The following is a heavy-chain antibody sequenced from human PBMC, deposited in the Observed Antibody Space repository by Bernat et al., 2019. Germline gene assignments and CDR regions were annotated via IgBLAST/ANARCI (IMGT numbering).Heavy chain of an antibody. J-gene: IGHJ5*02. Sequence: EVQLVESGGNLVQPGGSLRLSCAASGFTVSSNYMSWVRLAPGKGLEWVSTIYSDGSTYYADSVKGRFVSSRDNSKNTLFLHMSRLRADDMALYYCARQDDFWSGFVVWGQGTLVTVSS. CDR1: GFTVSSNY. CDR3: ARQDDFWSGFVV. CDR2: IYSDGST. D-gene: IGHD3-3*01. V-gene: IGHV3-66*04.